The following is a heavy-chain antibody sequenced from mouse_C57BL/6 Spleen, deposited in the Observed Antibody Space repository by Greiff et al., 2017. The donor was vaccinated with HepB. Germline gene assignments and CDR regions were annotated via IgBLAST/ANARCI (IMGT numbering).Heavy chain of an antibody. CDR1: GYTFTDYE. CDR2: IDPETGGT. V-gene: IGHV1-15*01. CDR3: TKGDYDRGFAY. Sequence: QVQLQQSGAELVRPGASVTLSCKASGYTFTDYEMHWVKQTPVHGLEWIGAIDPETGGTAYNQKFKGKAILTADKSSSTAYMELRSLTSEDSAVYYCTKGDYDRGFAYWGQGTLVTVSA. J-gene: IGHJ3*01. D-gene: IGHD2-4*01.